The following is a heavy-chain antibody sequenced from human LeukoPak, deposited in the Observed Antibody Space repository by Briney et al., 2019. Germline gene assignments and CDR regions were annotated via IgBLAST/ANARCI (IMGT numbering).Heavy chain of an antibody. CDR2: ISSSGGTI. D-gene: IGHD3-10*01. Sequence: GGSLRLSCAASGFTFSAYEVNWVRQAPGKGLEWVSYISSSGGTIYYADSVKGRFTISRDNAKKSLYLQMNSLRAEDTAVYYCAREGSYYFDYWGQGTLVTVSS. CDR3: AREGSYYFDY. V-gene: IGHV3-48*03. CDR1: GFTFSAYE. J-gene: IGHJ4*02.